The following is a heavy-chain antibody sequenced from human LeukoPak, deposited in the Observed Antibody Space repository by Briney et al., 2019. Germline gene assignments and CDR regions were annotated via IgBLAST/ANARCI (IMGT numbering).Heavy chain of an antibody. CDR2: MYNSGST. CDR1: GDSISSNY. V-gene: IGHV4-59*01. Sequence: SETLSLTCSVSGDSISSNYWSWIRQPPGKGLEWIGYMYNSGSTNYNPSLKSRVTISVDTSKNQFSLMLSSVTAADTAVYFCARGAGRCGGDYYSSDSWGQGTLVTVSS. J-gene: IGHJ4*02. CDR3: ARGAGRCGGDYYSSDS. D-gene: IGHD2-21*02.